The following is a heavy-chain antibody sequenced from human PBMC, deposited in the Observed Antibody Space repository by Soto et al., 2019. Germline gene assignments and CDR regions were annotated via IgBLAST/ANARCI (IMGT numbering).Heavy chain of an antibody. V-gene: IGHV3-30-3*01. J-gene: IGHJ3*02. CDR1: GITFSNSA. Sequence: SCAASGITFSNSAMHWVRQAPGKGLEWVAAISYDGSNDHYADSVKGRFTISRDNSKNTLNLQMNSLRPADTAVYYCARDIDYDLLRGGAFDIWGQGTLVTVSS. CDR2: ISYDGSND. CDR3: ARDIDYDLLRGGAFDI. D-gene: IGHD3-9*01.